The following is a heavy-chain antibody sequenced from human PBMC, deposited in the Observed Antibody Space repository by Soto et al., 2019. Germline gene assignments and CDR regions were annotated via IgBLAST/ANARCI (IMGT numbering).Heavy chain of an antibody. CDR2: ISAYNGNT. CDR3: TTGPN. V-gene: IGHV1-18*01. CDR1: GYTFASYA. Sequence: ASVKVSCKASGYTFASYAISWMRQAPGQGLEWMGWISAYNGNTNYAQKLQGRVTMTTDTSTSTAYMELNSLKTEDTAMYYCTTGPNWGQGTLVTVSS. J-gene: IGHJ4*02.